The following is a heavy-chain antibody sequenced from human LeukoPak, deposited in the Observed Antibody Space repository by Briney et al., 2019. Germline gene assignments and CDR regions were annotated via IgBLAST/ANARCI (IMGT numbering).Heavy chain of an antibody. CDR3: ARDRTGYSSGGGGY. Sequence: PGGSLRLSCAASGFTFSSYSMNWVRQAPGKGLEWVSSISSNSSYIYYADSVKGRFTISRDNAKNSLYLQMNSLRAEDTAVYYCARDRTGYSSGGGGYWGQGTLVTVSS. J-gene: IGHJ4*02. V-gene: IGHV3-21*01. CDR1: GFTFSSYS. D-gene: IGHD6-19*01. CDR2: ISSNSSYI.